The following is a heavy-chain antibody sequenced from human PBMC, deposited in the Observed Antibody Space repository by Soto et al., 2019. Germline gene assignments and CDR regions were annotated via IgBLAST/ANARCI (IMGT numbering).Heavy chain of an antibody. Sequence: GASMRLSCSASGFTFGDYAMSWVRQAPGKGLEWVGFIRSKAYGGTTEYAASVKGRFTISRDDSKSIAYLQMNSLKTEDTAVYYCTAGKLDPSLDLDYWAQGTLVTVSS. CDR2: IRSKAYGGTT. CDR1: GFTFGDYA. V-gene: IGHV3-49*04. CDR3: TAGKLDPSLDLDY. D-gene: IGHD3-3*01. J-gene: IGHJ4*02.